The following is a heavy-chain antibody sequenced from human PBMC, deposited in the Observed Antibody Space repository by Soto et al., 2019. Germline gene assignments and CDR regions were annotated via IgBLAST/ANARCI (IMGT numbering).Heavy chain of an antibody. CDR1: GYTFTGYY. CDR2: INPNSGGT. D-gene: IGHD3-10*01. Sequence: AASVKVSCKASGYTFTGYYMHWVRQAPGQGLEWMGWINPNSGGTNYAQKFQGWVTMTRDTSISTAYMELSRLRSDDTAVYYCARGRRGEANYYYYYYMDVWGKGTTVTVSS. CDR3: ARGRRGEANYYYYYYMDV. V-gene: IGHV1-2*04. J-gene: IGHJ6*03.